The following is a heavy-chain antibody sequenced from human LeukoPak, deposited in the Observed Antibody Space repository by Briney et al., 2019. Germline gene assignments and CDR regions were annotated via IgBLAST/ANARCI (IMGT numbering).Heavy chain of an antibody. CDR2: ISGSGGST. J-gene: IGHJ6*03. D-gene: IGHD2-21*02. Sequence: PGGSLRLSCAASGFTFSSYAMSWVRQAPGKGLEWVSAISGSGGSTYYADSVKGRFTISRDNSKNTLYLQMNSLRAEDTAVYCCAKNQARVVVTRTYYYYYYMDVWGKGTTVTVSS. CDR1: GFTFSSYA. V-gene: IGHV3-23*01. CDR3: AKNQARVVVTRTYYYYYYMDV.